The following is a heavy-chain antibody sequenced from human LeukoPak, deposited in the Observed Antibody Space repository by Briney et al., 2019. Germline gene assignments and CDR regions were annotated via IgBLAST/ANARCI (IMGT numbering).Heavy chain of an antibody. CDR2: ISSSSNYI. V-gene: IGHV3-21*01. Sequence: PGGSLRLSCAASGFIFSSYSMNWVRQAPGKGLEWVSSISSSSNYIYYADSVKGRFTASRDNAKNSLYLQMNSLRAEDTAVYYCARGSPRQQLWPEDSWGQGTLVTVSS. CDR3: ARGSPRQQLWPEDS. CDR1: GFIFSSYS. J-gene: IGHJ4*02. D-gene: IGHD6-13*01.